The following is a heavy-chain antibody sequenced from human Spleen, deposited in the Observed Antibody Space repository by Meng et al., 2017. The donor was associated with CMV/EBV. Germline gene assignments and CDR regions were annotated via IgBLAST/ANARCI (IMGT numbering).Heavy chain of an antibody. Sequence: SETLSLTCTVSGGSVSTSDYYWSLIRQPPGKGLEWIGSIYYSGNTDYNPSLKSRVTISVDTSKSQFSLELYSVTAADTAVYYCARGLATASFWFDAWGQGTPVTVSS. CDR3: ARGLATASFWFDA. CDR1: GGSVSTSDYY. J-gene: IGHJ5*02. V-gene: IGHV4-61*08. CDR2: IYYSGNT. D-gene: IGHD5-18*01.